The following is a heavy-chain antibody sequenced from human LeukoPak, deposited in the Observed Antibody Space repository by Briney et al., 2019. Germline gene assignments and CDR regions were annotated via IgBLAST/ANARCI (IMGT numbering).Heavy chain of an antibody. CDR1: DFTFTSYS. V-gene: IGHV3-21*01. Sequence: GGSLRLSCAASDFTFTSYSMNWVRQAPGKGLEWVSSISSSSSYIYYADSVKGRFTISRDNAKNSLYLQMNSMRAEDTAVYYCARDSYDSSGSLYYFDYWGQGTLVTVSS. D-gene: IGHD3-22*01. CDR3: ARDSYDSSGSLYYFDY. J-gene: IGHJ4*02. CDR2: ISSSSSYI.